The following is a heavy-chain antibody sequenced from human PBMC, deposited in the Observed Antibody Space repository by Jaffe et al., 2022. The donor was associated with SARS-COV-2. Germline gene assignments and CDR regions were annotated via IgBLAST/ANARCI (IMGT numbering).Heavy chain of an antibody. CDR2: IKQDGSEK. CDR1: GFTFSSYW. J-gene: IGHJ6*02. D-gene: IGHD2-15*01. V-gene: IGHV3-7*01. CDR3: ARVNGWYCSGGSCHGDYYGMDV. Sequence: EVQLVESGGGLVQPGGSLRLSCAASGFTFSSYWMSWVRQAPGKGLEWVANIKQDGSEKYYVDSVKGRFTISRDNAKNSLYLQMNSLRAEDTAVYYCARVNGWYCSGGSCHGDYYGMDVWGQGTTVTVSS.